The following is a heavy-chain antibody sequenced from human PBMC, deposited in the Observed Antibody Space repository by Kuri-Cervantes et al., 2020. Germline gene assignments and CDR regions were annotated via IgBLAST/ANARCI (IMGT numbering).Heavy chain of an antibody. V-gene: IGHV4-31*03. CDR3: AKERREHIVVVTALDY. Sequence: SETLSLTCTVSGGSISSGGYYWSWIRQHPGKGLEWIGYIYYSGSTYYNPSLKSRVTISVDTSKNQFSLKLSSVTAADTAVYYCAKERREHIVVVTALDYWGQGTLVTVSS. CDR1: GGSISSGGYY. J-gene: IGHJ4*02. D-gene: IGHD2-21*02. CDR2: IYYSGST.